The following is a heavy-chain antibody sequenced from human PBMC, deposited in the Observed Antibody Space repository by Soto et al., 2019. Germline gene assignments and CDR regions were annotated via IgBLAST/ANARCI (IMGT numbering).Heavy chain of an antibody. CDR3: ARDGYTSAPYL. J-gene: IGHJ4*02. CDR2: INPNSGDT. D-gene: IGHD6-19*01. V-gene: IGHV1-2*02. CDR1: GFTFTGHY. Sequence: QVQLVQSGAEAKKPGASVRVSCKTSGFTFTGHYIHWVRQAPGQGLEWMGWINPNSGDTYYSQRFQGRVTMTRDTSISTAYMELSGLRSDDTAIFYCARDGYTSAPYLWGQGSLITVSS.